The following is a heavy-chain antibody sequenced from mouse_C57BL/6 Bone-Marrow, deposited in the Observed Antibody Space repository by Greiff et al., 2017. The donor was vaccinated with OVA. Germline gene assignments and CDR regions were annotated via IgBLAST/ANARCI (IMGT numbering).Heavy chain of an antibody. D-gene: IGHD1-1*01. CDR1: GYTFTSYG. V-gene: IGHV1-81*01. J-gene: IGHJ2*01. CDR3: AREDYYGSRFDY. CDR2: IYPRSGNT. Sequence: VKLMESGAELARPGASVKLSCKASGYTFTSYGISWVKQRTGQGLEWIGEIYPRSGNTYYNEKFKGKATLTADKSSSTAYMELRSLTSEDSAVYFCAREDYYGSRFDYWGQGTTLTVSS.